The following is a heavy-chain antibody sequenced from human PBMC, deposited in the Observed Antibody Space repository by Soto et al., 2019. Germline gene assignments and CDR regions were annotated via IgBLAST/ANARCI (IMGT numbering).Heavy chain of an antibody. J-gene: IGHJ5*01. Sequence: QVQLVQSGAEVKKPGSSVKVSCKASGGVFRNYAINWVRQAPGQGLEWMGGIIPVFGTADYPQKFQGRVTINADESTTTAYMERTSLKTEDTAVYFCARDRRGSYWFDYWGQGTLVTVAS. CDR1: GGVFRNYA. CDR2: IIPVFGTA. V-gene: IGHV1-69*01. CDR3: ARDRRGSYWFDY. D-gene: IGHD1-26*01.